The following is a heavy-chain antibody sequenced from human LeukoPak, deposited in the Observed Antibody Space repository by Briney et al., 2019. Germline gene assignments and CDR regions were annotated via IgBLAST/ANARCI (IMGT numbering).Heavy chain of an antibody. CDR2: IFYSGST. Sequence: SETLSLTCTVSGGSISSYYWSWIRQPPGKGLEWIGFIFYSGSTNYNPSLKSRVTISVDTSKNQFSLKMSSVTAADTAVYYCARTTRYYDSSGCFDFWGQGTLVTVSS. CDR1: GGSISSYY. V-gene: IGHV4-59*08. CDR3: ARTTRYYDSSGCFDF. J-gene: IGHJ4*02. D-gene: IGHD3-22*01.